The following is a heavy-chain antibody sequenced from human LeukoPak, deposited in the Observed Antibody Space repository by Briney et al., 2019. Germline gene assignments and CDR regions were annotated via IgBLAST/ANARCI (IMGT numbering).Heavy chain of an antibody. V-gene: IGHV5-51*01. D-gene: IGHD6-25*01. J-gene: IGHJ4*02. CDR3: ARSATTFDY. CDR2: IYPSDSDT. CDR1: GYSFTSYW. Sequence: KPGESLKISCKGSGYSFTSYWIAWVRQMPGKGLECMGIIYPSDSDTKYSPSFQGQVTISADKSISTAYLQWGSLKASDTAMYYCARSATTFDYWGQGTLVTVSS.